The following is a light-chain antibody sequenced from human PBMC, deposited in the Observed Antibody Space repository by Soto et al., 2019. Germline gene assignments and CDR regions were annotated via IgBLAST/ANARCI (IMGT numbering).Light chain of an antibody. Sequence: DIQMTQSPSSLSASVGDRVTITCRASQSISTYLNWYQQKVGKAPKLLIYAASTLQRGVPSRFSGSASGTDFTLTISSLQPEDFATYYCQQSYSSPLTLGQGTRLEIK. J-gene: IGKJ5*01. CDR1: QSISTY. CDR3: QQSYSSPLT. V-gene: IGKV1-39*01. CDR2: AAS.